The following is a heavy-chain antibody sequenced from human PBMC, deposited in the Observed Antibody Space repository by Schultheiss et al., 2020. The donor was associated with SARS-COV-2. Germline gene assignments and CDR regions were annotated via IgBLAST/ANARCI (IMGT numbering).Heavy chain of an antibody. CDR3: AKSLAVAGTFDY. CDR1: GFTFRNYA. J-gene: IGHJ4*02. D-gene: IGHD6-19*01. V-gene: IGHV3-23*01. Sequence: GGSLRLSCAASGFTFRNYAMNWVRQALGKGPEWVSAISGSGGSTYYADSVKGRFTISRDNSKNTLYLQMNSLRAEDTAVYYCAKSLAVAGTFDYWGQGTLVTVSS. CDR2: ISGSGGST.